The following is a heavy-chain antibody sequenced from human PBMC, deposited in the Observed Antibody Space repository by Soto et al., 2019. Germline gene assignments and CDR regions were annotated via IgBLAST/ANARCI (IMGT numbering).Heavy chain of an antibody. CDR3: AREGNSSGQYGPLLQH. CDR2: INHSGST. J-gene: IGHJ1*01. CDR1: GGSFSGYY. V-gene: IGHV4-34*01. D-gene: IGHD6-19*01. Sequence: QVQLQQWGAGLLKPSETLSLTCAVYGGSFSGYYWSWIRQPPGKGLEWIGEINHSGSTNYNPSLKSRVTISVDTSKNQSSQKLSSVPAADMAVYYRAREGNSSGQYGPLLQHWGQGTLVTVSS.